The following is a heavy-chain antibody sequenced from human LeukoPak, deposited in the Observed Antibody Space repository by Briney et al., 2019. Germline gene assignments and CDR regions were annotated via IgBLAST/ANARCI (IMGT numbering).Heavy chain of an antibody. V-gene: IGHV3-7*05. CDR1: GFTFSNYW. CDR2: INQDESEK. D-gene: IGHD2/OR15-2a*01. CDR3: ARVRVSSYYGMDI. J-gene: IGHJ6*02. Sequence: GGSLRLSCAAPGFTFSNYWMSWVRQAPGKGLEWVANINQDESEKYYVDSVKGRFTISRDNAKNSLYLQMNSLRAEDTAVYYCARVRVSSYYGMDIWGQGTTVTVSS.